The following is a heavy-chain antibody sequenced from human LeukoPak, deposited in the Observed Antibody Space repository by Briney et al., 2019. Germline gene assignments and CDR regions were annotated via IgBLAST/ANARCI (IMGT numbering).Heavy chain of an antibody. CDR1: GFTFSSYW. CDR3: SRDWRTWFDP. J-gene: IGHJ5*02. CDR2: ITSDGSDT. V-gene: IGHV3-74*01. Sequence: GGSLRLSCAASGFTFSSYWMHWVRQVPGKGLVWVSRITSDGSDTIYADSVKGRFTISRDNAKNTLYLQMNSLRAEDTALYYCSRDWRTWFDPWGQGTLVTVSS.